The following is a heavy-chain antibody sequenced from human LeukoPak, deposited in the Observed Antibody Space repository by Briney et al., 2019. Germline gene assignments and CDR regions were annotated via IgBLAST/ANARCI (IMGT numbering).Heavy chain of an antibody. J-gene: IGHJ5*02. D-gene: IGHD2-8*01. V-gene: IGHV4-39*07. CDR3: ARGGCTNGVCYRNWFDP. CDR2: IYYSGTT. CDR1: GGSLSSRSYY. Sequence: PSETLSLTCNVSGGSLSSRSYYWGWIRQPPGKRLEWIATIYYSGTTFYNPSLKSRVTISVDTSKNQFSLKLSSVTAADTAVYYCARGGCTNGVCYRNWFDPWGQGTLVTVSS.